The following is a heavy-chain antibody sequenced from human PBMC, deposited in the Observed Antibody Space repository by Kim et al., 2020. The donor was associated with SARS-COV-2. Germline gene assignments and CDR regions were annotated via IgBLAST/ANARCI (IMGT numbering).Heavy chain of an antibody. Sequence: ASVKVSCKASGYTFTSYGISWVRQAPGQGLGWWGGISVSKVKTNYAQKLQGKVTMTPATSTSTAYMELRSLKSEDTAVYYFARDRIVVVVAATTGAYYYYYGMDVWGQGTTVTVSS. J-gene: IGHJ6*02. CDR1: GYTFTSYG. CDR2: ISVSKVKT. CDR3: ARDRIVVVVAATTGAYYYYYGMDV. D-gene: IGHD2-15*01. V-gene: IGHV1-18*01.